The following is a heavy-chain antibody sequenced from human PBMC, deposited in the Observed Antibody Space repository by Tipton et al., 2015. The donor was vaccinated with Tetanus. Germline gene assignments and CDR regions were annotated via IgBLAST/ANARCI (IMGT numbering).Heavy chain of an antibody. CDR3: ARANYDSFKKGPFDS. Sequence: GLVKPSETLSLTCTVSGASLRGGDYHWSWIRQPPGKGLEWLAYISGSGATNSNYYLKSRITMTRDTSRNQFSLTLTSVTAADTAVYYCARANYDSFKKGPFDSWGQGILVIVSA. J-gene: IGHJ4*02. V-gene: IGHV4-61*08. D-gene: IGHD3-3*01. CDR2: ISGSGAT. CDR1: GASLRGGDYH.